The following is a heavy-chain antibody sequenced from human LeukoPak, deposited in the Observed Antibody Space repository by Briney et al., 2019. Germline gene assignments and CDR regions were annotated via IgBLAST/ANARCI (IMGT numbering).Heavy chain of an antibody. V-gene: IGHV3-15*01. CDR1: GFTFSKAW. CDR2: ILSNIDGGTT. J-gene: IGHJ4*02. Sequence: GGSLRLSCAVSGFTFSKAWMSWVRQTPGKGLEWVGRILSNIDGGTTDYAAPVKGRFTISRDDSKNTLYLQMNSLKTEDTAVYYCTTDIVVVPAAFDYWGQGTLVTVSS. D-gene: IGHD2-2*01. CDR3: TTDIVVVPAAFDY.